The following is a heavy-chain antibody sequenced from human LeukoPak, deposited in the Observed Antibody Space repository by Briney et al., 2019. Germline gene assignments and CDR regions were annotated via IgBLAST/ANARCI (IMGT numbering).Heavy chain of an antibody. J-gene: IGHJ3*01. CDR1: GFTFSSYA. V-gene: IGHV3-23*01. D-gene: IGHD6-13*01. CDR3: AKTRGGSRWYAGAFAA. CDR2: ISGSGGST. Sequence: GGSLRLSCAASGFTFSSYAMSWVRQAPGKGLEWVSTISGSGGSTYYADSVKGRFTISRDNSKNTLYLQMNSLRAEDTAVYYCAKTRGGSRWYAGAFAAWGQGTMVTVSS.